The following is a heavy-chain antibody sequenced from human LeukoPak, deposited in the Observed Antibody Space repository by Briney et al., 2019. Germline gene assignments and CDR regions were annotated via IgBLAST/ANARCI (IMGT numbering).Heavy chain of an antibody. CDR3: ARGTWDGDRRFGI. D-gene: IGHD5-24*01. CDR2: ISGTSSII. CDR1: GFTFSSYS. Sequence: GGSLRLSCAASGFTFSSYSMNWVRQAPGKRLEWISYISGTSSIIYYTPSVKGRFTISRDNGKYSLYLQMNSLRDDDTAVYFCARGTWDGDRRFGIWGQGAMVTVSS. V-gene: IGHV3-48*02. J-gene: IGHJ3*02.